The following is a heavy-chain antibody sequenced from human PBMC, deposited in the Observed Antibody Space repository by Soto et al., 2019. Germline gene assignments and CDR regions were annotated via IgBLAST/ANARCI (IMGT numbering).Heavy chain of an antibody. CDR3: ARRARTATTNWGAFDV. V-gene: IGHV3-23*01. CDR2: ISYSADKT. CDR1: GFTFNTYV. D-gene: IGHD1-7*01. Sequence: EVQLLESGGGLVQPGGYLRLYCAASGFTFNTYVMTWVRQAPGKGLEWVSTISYSADKTHYADSVKGRFTISRDNSRDTLFLQMNSLRADDAAVYYCARRARTATTNWGAFDVWGQGTMVTVSS. J-gene: IGHJ3*01.